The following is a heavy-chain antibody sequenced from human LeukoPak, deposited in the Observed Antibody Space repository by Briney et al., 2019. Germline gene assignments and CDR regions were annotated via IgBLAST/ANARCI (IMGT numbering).Heavy chain of an antibody. Sequence: GGSLRLSCAASEFTFSGYWMSWVRQAPGKGLEWVSTLSGSGITTYYADSVKGRFTISRDNSKNTLYLQMNSLRAEDTAVYYCAKGIYSSGWSYFDYWGHGTLVTVSS. V-gene: IGHV3-23*01. CDR3: AKGIYSSGWSYFDY. CDR1: EFTFSGYW. D-gene: IGHD6-19*01. CDR2: LSGSGITT. J-gene: IGHJ4*01.